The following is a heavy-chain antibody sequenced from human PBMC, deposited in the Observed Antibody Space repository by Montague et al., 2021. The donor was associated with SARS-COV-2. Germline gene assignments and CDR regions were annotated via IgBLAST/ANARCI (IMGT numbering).Heavy chain of an antibody. Sequence: SETLSLTCTVSGGSTSSPDYYWGWIRQSPGTGLEWIGSISYTGRTYYNPSLRSRVSFSMDTTKNHFSLSLSSVTVADTAVYFCARQLPSYCATNRCYPCYFDGWGQGGLVTVSS. CDR2: ISYTGRT. V-gene: IGHV4-39*01. J-gene: IGHJ4*03. CDR1: GGSTSSPDYY. CDR3: ARQLPSYCATNRCYPCYFDG. D-gene: IGHD2-8*01.